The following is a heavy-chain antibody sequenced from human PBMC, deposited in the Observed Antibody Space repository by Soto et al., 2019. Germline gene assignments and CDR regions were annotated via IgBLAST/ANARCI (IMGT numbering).Heavy chain of an antibody. V-gene: IGHV4-30-4*01. CDR1: GASISDGNYY. CDR3: ARGRVLDF. J-gene: IGHJ4*02. Sequence: QVQLQESGPGLVKPSQTLSLTCSVSGASISDGNYYWTWIRQSPARGLEWIGYVYYSGSTYYNPSLRSRVTISADTSNSSYSLKLNSVTVADTAVYFCARGRVLDFWVQGILVTVSS. D-gene: IGHD3-3*01. CDR2: VYYSGST.